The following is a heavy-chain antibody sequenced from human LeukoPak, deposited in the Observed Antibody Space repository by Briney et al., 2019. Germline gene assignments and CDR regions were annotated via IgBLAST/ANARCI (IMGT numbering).Heavy chain of an antibody. CDR2: ISGSGGST. J-gene: IGHJ4*02. D-gene: IGHD3-10*01. CDR3: ATHYYASGSSRFDY. V-gene: IGHV3-23*01. CDR1: GLTFNSYA. Sequence: GGSLRLSCAASGLTFNSYAMSWVRQAPGKGLEWVSAISGSGGSTYYADSVKGRFTISRDNSKTTLYLQMDSLRAEDTAVYYCATHYYASGSSRFDYWGQGTLVTVSS.